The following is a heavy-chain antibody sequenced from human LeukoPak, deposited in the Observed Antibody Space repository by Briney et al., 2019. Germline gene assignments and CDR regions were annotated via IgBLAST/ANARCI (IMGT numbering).Heavy chain of an antibody. CDR1: GGSISSGSYY. V-gene: IGHV4-31*02. Sequence: SETLSLTCIVSGGSISSGSYYWTWIRQHPGKGLEWIGYIYYSGSAYYNPSLKSRVTISVDTSKNQFSLKLSSVTAADTAVYYCARDSQMTTVTTLYYYGMDVWGQGTTVTVSS. J-gene: IGHJ6*02. D-gene: IGHD4-17*01. CDR3: ARDSQMTTVTTLYYYGMDV. CDR2: IYYSGSA.